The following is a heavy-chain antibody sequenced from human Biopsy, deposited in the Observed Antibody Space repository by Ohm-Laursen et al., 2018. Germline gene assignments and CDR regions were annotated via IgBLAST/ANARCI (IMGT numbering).Heavy chain of an antibody. CDR3: ARSFGVVINFEHNWFDP. V-gene: IGHV1-69*06. CDR2: TIPGFDRP. Sequence: SVKVSCKASGGTFSRLALSRVRQAPGQGLEWMGGTIPGFDRPNYARRFQGRVSITADKSTSTADMELSSLRSDDTAVYYCARSFGVVINFEHNWFDPWGQGTLVTVSS. J-gene: IGHJ5*02. CDR1: GGTFSRLA. D-gene: IGHD3-3*01.